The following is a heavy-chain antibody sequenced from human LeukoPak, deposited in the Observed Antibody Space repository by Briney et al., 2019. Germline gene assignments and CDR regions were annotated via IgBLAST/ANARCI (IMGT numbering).Heavy chain of an antibody. D-gene: IGHD4-17*01. V-gene: IGHV4-34*01. Sequence: SETLSLTCAVSGGSFSGYYWTWIRQPPGKGLEWIGEINHSGSANYSPSLSSRVTISLDMSENQFSLKLTSVTAADAAVYYCARGQGTVTTHWGQGTLVTVSS. CDR3: ARGQGTVTTH. J-gene: IGHJ4*02. CDR1: GGSFSGYY. CDR2: INHSGSA.